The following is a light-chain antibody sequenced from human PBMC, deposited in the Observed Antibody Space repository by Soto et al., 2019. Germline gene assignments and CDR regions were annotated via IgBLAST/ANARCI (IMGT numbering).Light chain of an antibody. CDR1: QSVSSSY. CDR2: GAS. J-gene: IGKJ1*01. Sequence: IVLTQSPGALSLSPGERATPSCKASQSVSSSYLAWYQQKPGQAPRLLIYGASSRATGIPDRFSGSGSGTDCTLTISRLEPEDFAVFYCQQYGSSAWTFGQGTKVDI. CDR3: QQYGSSAWT. V-gene: IGKV3-20*01.